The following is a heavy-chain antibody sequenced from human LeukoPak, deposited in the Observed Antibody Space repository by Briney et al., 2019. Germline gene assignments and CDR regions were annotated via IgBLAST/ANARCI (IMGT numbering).Heavy chain of an antibody. V-gene: IGHV4-38-2*01. D-gene: IGHD3-9*01. CDR1: GYSISSGYY. J-gene: IGHJ5*02. CDR2: IYHSGST. Sequence: PSETLSLTCAVSGYSISSGYYWGWIRQPPGKGLEWIGSIYHSGSTYYNPSLKSRVTISVDTSKNQFSLKLSSVTAADTAVYYCACLARTYYDIFTGYYNPTSWFDPWGQGTLVTVSS. CDR3: ACLARTYYDIFTGYYNPTSWFDP.